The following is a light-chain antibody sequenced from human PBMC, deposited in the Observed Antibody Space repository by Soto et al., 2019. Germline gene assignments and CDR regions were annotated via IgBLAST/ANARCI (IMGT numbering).Light chain of an antibody. V-gene: IGKV3-11*01. CDR1: QSVSTY. Sequence: EIVLTQSPATLSLPPGERATLSCRASQSVSTYLAWYQQKPGQPPRLLIYDASNWATGIPARFSGSGSGTDFTLTISSLEPQDFAVYYCQQRNNWLPSWTFGQGTKVEIK. CDR3: QQRNNWLPSWT. J-gene: IGKJ1*01. CDR2: DAS.